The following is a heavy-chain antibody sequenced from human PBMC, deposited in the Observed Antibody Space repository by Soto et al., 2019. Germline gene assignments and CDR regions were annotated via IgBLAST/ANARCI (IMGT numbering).Heavy chain of an antibody. CDR2: ITGSGGRT. V-gene: IGHV3-23*01. CDR3: ARRIPGTTTLYFDY. CDR1: GFAFSSYA. D-gene: IGHD1-7*01. Sequence: PGGSLRLSCSASGFAFSSYAMAWVRRAPGKGLEWVSSITGSGGRTYFAVSVMGRFTISRDNSQKTVSLQMDSLRAEDTAVYYSARRIPGTTTLYFDYCGQGTLVTVYS. J-gene: IGHJ4*02.